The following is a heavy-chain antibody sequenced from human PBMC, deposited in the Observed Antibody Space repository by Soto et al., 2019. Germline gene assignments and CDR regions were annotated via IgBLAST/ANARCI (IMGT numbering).Heavy chain of an antibody. CDR2: IYYSGST. D-gene: IGHD1-26*01. Sequence: PSETLCLTCTISGDSISSRTNYWGWIRQPPGKGLEWIGSIYYSGSTYYKPSLKSRVTISVDTSKNQFSLKLSSVTAADTAVYYCARLTWDLFFDYWGQGTLVTVS. J-gene: IGHJ4*02. CDR1: GDSISSRTNY. CDR3: ARLTWDLFFDY. V-gene: IGHV4-39*01.